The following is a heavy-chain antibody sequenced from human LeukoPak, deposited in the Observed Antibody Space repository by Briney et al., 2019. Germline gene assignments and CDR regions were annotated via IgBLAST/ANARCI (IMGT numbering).Heavy chain of an antibody. CDR2: ISGGGETT. CDR1: GFTFNNYA. V-gene: IGHV3-23*01. J-gene: IGHJ4*02. CDR3: ARDYADYVRYFFFDY. Sequence: GGSLRLSCAASGFTFNNYAMNWVRQAPGKGLEWVSSISGGGETTYYADSAKGRFTISRDNSQNTLYLQMNSLRAEGTAVYYCARDYADYVRYFFFDYWGQGTLVTVSS. D-gene: IGHD4-17*01.